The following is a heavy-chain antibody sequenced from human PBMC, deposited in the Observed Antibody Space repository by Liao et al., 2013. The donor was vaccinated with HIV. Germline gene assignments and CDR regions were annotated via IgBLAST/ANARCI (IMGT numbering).Heavy chain of an antibody. J-gene: IGHJ3*02. CDR3: ASRPRPYGGKHRRWAFDI. V-gene: IGHV4-34*01. CDR2: INHSGST. Sequence: QVQLQQWGAGLLKPSETLSLTCAVYGGSFSGYYWSWIRQPPGKGLEWIGEINHSGSTNYNPSLKSRVTISVDTSKNQFSLKLSSVTAADTAVYYCASRPRPYGGKHRRWAFDIWGQGTMVTVSS. D-gene: IGHD4-23*01. CDR1: GGSFSGYY.